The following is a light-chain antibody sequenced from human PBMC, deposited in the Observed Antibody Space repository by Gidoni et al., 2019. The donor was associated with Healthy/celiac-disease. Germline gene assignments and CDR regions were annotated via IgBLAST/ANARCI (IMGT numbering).Light chain of an antibody. CDR2: DAS. Sequence: DLQMTQSPSSLSASVGDRVTITCQASQDISNYLNWYQQKPGKAPKLLIYDASNLETGVPSRFSGSGSGTDFTSTISSLQPEDIATYYCQQYDNLPFTFGPGTKVDIK. J-gene: IGKJ3*01. V-gene: IGKV1-33*01. CDR1: QDISNY. CDR3: QQYDNLPFT.